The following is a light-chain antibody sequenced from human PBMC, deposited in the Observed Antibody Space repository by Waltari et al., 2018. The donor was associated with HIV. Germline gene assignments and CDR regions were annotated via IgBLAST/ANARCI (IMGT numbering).Light chain of an antibody. CDR3: AAWDDNLSGWV. J-gene: IGLJ3*02. CDR2: RNN. CDR1: SSNIGSNY. Sequence: QSVLTQPPSASGTPGQSVTISCSGSSSNIGSNYVYWYQQLPGTAPKLLIYRNNRRPFGVPYRFSGFKAGTSSALAISGLRSEDEADYYCAAWDDNLSGWVFGGGSKLTIL. V-gene: IGLV1-47*01.